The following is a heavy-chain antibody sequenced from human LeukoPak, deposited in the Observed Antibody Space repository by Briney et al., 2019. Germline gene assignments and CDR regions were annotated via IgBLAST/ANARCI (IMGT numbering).Heavy chain of an antibody. D-gene: IGHD1-1*01. J-gene: IGHJ4*02. CDR2: IYSGGST. CDR1: GFTVRSNY. CDR3: AREVTTGGRRYYFDY. Sequence: PGGSLRLSCAASGFTVRSNYMSWVRQAPGKGLEWVSVIYSGGSTYYADSVKGRFTISRDNSKNTLYLQMNSLRAEDTAVYYCAREVTTGGRRYYFDYWGQGTLVTVSS. V-gene: IGHV3-53*01.